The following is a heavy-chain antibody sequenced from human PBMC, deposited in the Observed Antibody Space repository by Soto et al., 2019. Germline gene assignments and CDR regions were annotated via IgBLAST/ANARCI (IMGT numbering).Heavy chain of an antibody. CDR3: AKDVRRPKDYYDSSSYYEPGGFDV. V-gene: IGHV3-23*01. CDR1: GFTFSNFA. D-gene: IGHD3-22*01. J-gene: IGHJ3*01. CDR2: ISGSGDTT. Sequence: PGGSLRLSCAASGFTFSNFAMSWVRQAPGKGLEWVSAISGSGDTTFYADSVKGRSTISRDNSKTTLYLQMNSLRAEDTAMYFCAKDVRRPKDYYDSSSYYEPGGFDVWRQGTMVTVSS.